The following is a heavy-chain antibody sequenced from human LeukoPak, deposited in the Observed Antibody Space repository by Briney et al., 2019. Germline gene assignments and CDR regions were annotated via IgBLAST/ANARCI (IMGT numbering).Heavy chain of an antibody. CDR1: GGSISSYY. D-gene: IGHD2-15*01. CDR2: IYYSGST. J-gene: IGHJ4*02. Sequence: PSETLSLTCTVSGGSISSYYWSWIRQPPGKGLEWIGYIYYSGSTNYNPSLKSRVTISVDTSKNQFSLKLSSVTAADTAVYYCARVTTNLGYCSGGSCYFDYWGQGTLVTVSS. CDR3: ARVTTNLGYCSGGSCYFDY. V-gene: IGHV4-59*01.